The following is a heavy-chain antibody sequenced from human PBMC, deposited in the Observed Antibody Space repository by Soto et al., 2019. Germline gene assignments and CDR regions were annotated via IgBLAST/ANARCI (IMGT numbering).Heavy chain of an antibody. V-gene: IGHV4-31*03. CDR2: IYYSGST. Sequence: SETLSLTCTVSGGSISSGGYYWSWIRQHPGKGLEWIGYIYYSGSTYYNPSLKSRVTISVDTSKNQFSLKLSSVTAADTAVYYCATLNPSGWYVFDYWGQGTLVTVSS. CDR3: ATLNPSGWYVFDY. CDR1: GGSISSGGYY. D-gene: IGHD6-19*01. J-gene: IGHJ4*02.